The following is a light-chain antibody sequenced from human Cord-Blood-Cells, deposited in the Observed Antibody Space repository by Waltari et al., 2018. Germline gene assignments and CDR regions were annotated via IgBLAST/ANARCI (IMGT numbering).Light chain of an antibody. CDR1: QSIRSY. V-gene: IGKV1-39*01. Sequence: DIQMTQSPSSLSASVGNRVTITCRASQSIRSYLNWYQQKPGKNPKLLIYAASSLQSGVPSRFSGSGSGTDFTLTISSLQPEDFATYYCQQSYSTPLTFGGGTKVEIK. J-gene: IGKJ4*01. CDR3: QQSYSTPLT. CDR2: AAS.